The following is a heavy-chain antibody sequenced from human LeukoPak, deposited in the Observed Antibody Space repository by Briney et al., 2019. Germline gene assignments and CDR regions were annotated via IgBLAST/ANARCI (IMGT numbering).Heavy chain of an antibody. CDR2: IRYDGNTK. J-gene: IGHJ4*02. CDR1: GFTFNSNG. V-gene: IGHV3-30*02. Sequence: GGSLRLSCAASGFTFNSNGMHWVRQAPGKGLEWVAFIRYDGNTKYYADSVKGRFTISRDNSKNTLYLQMNSLRAEDTAVYYCARVRIAVAGTDYFDYWGQGTLVTASS. CDR3: ARVRIAVAGTDYFDY. D-gene: IGHD6-19*01.